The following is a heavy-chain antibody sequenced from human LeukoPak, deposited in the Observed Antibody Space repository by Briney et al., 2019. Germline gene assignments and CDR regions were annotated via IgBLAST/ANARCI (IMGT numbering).Heavy chain of an antibody. Sequence: GGSLRLSCAASGFTFSSYATHWVRQAPGKGLEWVAVISYDGSNKYYADSVKGRFTISRDNSKNTLYLQMNSLRAEDTAVYYCARDEDIVVVPAAPDYWGQGTLVTVSS. CDR2: ISYDGSNK. CDR3: ARDEDIVVVPAAPDY. V-gene: IGHV3-30*04. J-gene: IGHJ4*02. CDR1: GFTFSSYA. D-gene: IGHD2-2*01.